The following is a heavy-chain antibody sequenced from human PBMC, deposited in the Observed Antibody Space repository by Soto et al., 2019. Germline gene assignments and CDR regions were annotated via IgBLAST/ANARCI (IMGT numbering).Heavy chain of an antibody. V-gene: IGHV4-61*01. J-gene: IGHJ4*02. CDR1: GGSVSSGSYY. D-gene: IGHD3-22*01. CDR3: AREVSAYDSSGYYSGGLDY. CDR2: IFYRGST. Sequence: LSLTCTVSGGSVSSGSYYWSWIRQPPGKGLEWIGYIFYRGSTKYNPSLKNRVTISVDTSKNQFSLKLSSVTAAHTAVYYCAREVSAYDSSGYYSGGLDYWGQGTPVTVSS.